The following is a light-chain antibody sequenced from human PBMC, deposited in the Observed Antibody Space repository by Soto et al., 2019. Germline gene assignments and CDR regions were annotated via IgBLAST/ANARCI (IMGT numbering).Light chain of an antibody. CDR1: SSDIGSYNL. J-gene: IGLJ1*01. CDR3: WAYAGSNSYV. CDR2: EVD. Sequence: QSVLTQPASLSGSPGQSITISCTGTSSDIGSYNLVSWYQQHPGKVPKVLIYEVDKRPSGVSNRFSGSKSGITASLTISGLQAEDEADYYCWAYAGSNSYVFGTGTKVTVL. V-gene: IGLV2-23*02.